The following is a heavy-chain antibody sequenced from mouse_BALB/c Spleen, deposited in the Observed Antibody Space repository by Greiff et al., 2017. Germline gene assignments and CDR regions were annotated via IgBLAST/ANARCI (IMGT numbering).Heavy chain of an antibody. J-gene: IGHJ1*01. Sequence: EVQLQQSGTVLARPGASVKMSCTASGYSFTSYWMHWVKQRPGQGLEWIGAIYPGNSDTSYNQKFKGKAKLTAVTSASTAYMELSSLTNEDSAVYYCTKIYWDLKDFDVWGAGTTVTVSS. D-gene: IGHD4-1*01. CDR3: TKIYWDLKDFDV. CDR1: GYSFTSYW. V-gene: IGHV1-5*01. CDR2: IYPGNSDT.